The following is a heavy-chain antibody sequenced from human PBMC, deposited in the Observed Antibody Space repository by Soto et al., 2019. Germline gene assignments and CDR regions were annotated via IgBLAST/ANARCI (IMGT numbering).Heavy chain of an antibody. D-gene: IGHD4-17*01. CDR1: GCALKPYW. CDR2: IKEDGSEK. CDR3: GAVHVTGTDP. J-gene: IGHJ5*02. V-gene: IGHV3-7*01. Sequence: QPEGAMRRAFQPEGCALKPYWMTWFRKAPGKGLEWVANIKEDGSEKYYVDSVKGRFTISRDNAKNSVFLQMNSLRAEDTAVYFCGAVHVTGTDPWGQ.